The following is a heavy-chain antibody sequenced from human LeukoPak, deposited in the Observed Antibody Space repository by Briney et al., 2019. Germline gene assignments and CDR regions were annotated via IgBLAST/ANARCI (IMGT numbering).Heavy chain of an antibody. CDR1: GGSFSAYQ. J-gene: IGHJ4*02. V-gene: IGHV4-34*01. CDR2: INHFGSS. CDR3: ARGLAPTSGYYEGGYYYFDY. Sequence: PSETLSLTCAVYGGSFSAYQRTWLRQPPGKGPEWIGQINHFGSSNYNPSLKSRVTISVDTSKNQFSLDLNSVTAADTAVYYCARGLAPTSGYYEGGYYYFDYLGQGLLVTVSS. D-gene: IGHD3-22*01.